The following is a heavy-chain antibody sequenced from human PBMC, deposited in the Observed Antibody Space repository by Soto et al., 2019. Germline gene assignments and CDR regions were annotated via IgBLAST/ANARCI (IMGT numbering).Heavy chain of an antibody. CDR1: GGSISSSSYY. CDR2: LYYSGST. V-gene: IGHV4-39*07. J-gene: IGHJ2*01. D-gene: IGHD2-21*01. Sequence: SETLSLTCTVSGGSISSSSYYWGWIRQPPGKGLEWIGSLYYSGSTYYNPSLKSRLSISVDTSKNQLSLKLISVTAADTAVYYCAVGGDWYFDLWGRGTLVTVSS. CDR3: AVGGDWYFDL.